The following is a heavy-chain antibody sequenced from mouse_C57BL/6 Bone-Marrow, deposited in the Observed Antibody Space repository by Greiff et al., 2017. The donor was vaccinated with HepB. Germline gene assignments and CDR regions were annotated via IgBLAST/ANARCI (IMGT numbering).Heavy chain of an antibody. CDR3: APLYYGSSLWFAY. CDR2: IHPNSGST. CDR1: GYTFTSYW. D-gene: IGHD1-1*01. J-gene: IGHJ3*01. Sequence: QVQLQQPGAELVKPGASVKLSCKASGYTFTSYWMHWVKQRPGQGLEWIGMIHPNSGSTNYNEKFKSKATLTVDKSSSTSYMQLIILSSEDSAVYYCAPLYYGSSLWFAYWGQGTLVTVSA. V-gene: IGHV1-64*01.